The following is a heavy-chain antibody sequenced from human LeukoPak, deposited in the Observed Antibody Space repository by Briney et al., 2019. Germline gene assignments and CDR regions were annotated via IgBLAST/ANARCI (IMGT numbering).Heavy chain of an antibody. D-gene: IGHD3-10*01. CDR3: SRGADSESYYRSSKD. CDR1: GFIFKNYA. CDR2: ISDDGKTE. J-gene: IGHJ4*02. V-gene: IGHV3-30*04. Sequence: PGRSLRLSCAASGFIFKNYAIYWVRQAPGKGLEWVAVISDDGKTENYADSVKGRFSISRDDSKNTVYLQMNGLRTADSAIYYCSRGADSESYYRSSKDGGQGTLVTVSS.